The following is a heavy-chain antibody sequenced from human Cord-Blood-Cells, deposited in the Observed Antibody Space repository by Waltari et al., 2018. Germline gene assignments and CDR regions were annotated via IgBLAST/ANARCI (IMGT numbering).Heavy chain of an antibody. Sequence: EVQLVESGGGLVQPGGSLRLSCAASGFTFSSYSMNWVRQAPGKGLEWVSYISSSSSTISYADSVKGRFTISRDNAKNSLYLQMNSLRAEDTAVYYCARFRGGSALGNYWGQGTLVTVSS. CDR3: ARFRGGSALGNY. CDR1: GFTFSSYS. CDR2: ISSSSSTI. D-gene: IGHD3-10*01. V-gene: IGHV3-48*01. J-gene: IGHJ4*02.